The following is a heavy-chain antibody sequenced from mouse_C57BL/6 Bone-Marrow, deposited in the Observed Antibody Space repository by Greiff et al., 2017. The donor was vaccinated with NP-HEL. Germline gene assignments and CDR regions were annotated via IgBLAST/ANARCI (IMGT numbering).Heavy chain of an antibody. Sequence: VKLMESGAELVRPGASVKLSCKASGYTFTDYYINWVKQRPGQGLEWIARIYPGSGNTYYNEKFKGKATLTAEKSSSTAYMQLSSLTSEDSAVYFCARGEGYWGQGTLVTVSA. CDR3: ARGEGY. CDR1: GYTFTDYY. V-gene: IGHV1-76*01. J-gene: IGHJ3*01. CDR2: IYPGSGNT.